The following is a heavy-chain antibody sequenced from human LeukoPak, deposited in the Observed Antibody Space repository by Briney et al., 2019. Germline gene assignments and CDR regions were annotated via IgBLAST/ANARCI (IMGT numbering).Heavy chain of an antibody. V-gene: IGHV3-33*01. D-gene: IGHD5-24*01. CDR2: IWYDGSNK. CDR1: GFIFSGYG. J-gene: IGHJ4*02. Sequence: PGRSLRLSCAASGFIFSGYGMHWVRQAPGKGLEWVAVIWYDGSNKYYADSVKGRFTISRDTSKNTLYLQMNSLRAEDTAVFYCARGNFRRDGYNFDYWGQGTLVTVSS. CDR3: ARGNFRRDGYNFDY.